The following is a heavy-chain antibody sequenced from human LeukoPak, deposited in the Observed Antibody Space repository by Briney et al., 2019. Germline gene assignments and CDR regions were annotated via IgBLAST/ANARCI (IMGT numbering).Heavy chain of an antibody. CDR1: DFSFSDST. Sequence: GGSLRLSCAAFDFSFSDSTMSWVRQAAGKGLEWVAKMKEDGSDEEYVGSVKGRFTISRDNAKNSLYLQMNSLRPEDTAVYFCVVGGAGGGYFPNWGQGSLVIVSS. V-gene: IGHV3-7*01. D-gene: IGHD3-16*01. CDR2: MKEDGSDE. J-gene: IGHJ1*01. CDR3: VVGGAGGGYFPN.